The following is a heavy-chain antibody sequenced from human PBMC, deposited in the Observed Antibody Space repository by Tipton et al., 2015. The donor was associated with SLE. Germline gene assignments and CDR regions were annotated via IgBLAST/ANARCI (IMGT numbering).Heavy chain of an antibody. CDR1: GGSFSGYY. CDR2: IIYGGST. D-gene: IGHD4/OR15-4a*01. V-gene: IGHV4-34*12. CDR3: TSRRSTMATAPFDD. J-gene: IGHJ4*02. Sequence: TLSLTCVVYGGSFSGYYGSWIRQPPGKGLEWIGEIIYGGSTNYNPALKSRVTISVDTSQNQISLKVKSVTAADTGLYYCTSRRSTMATAPFDDWGQGTLVTVSS.